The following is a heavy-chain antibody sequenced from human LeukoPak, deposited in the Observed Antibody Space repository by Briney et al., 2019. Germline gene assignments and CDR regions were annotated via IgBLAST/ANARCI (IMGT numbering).Heavy chain of an antibody. V-gene: IGHV4-34*01. CDR2: ISHGGST. J-gene: IGHJ5*02. Sequence: PSETLSLTCAVYGGSFSGYYWSWIRQPPGKGLEWIGEISHGGSTNYNPSLKSRVIISVHTSKNQFSLKLSSVTAADTAVYYCATHRIAVAVGGWFDPWGQGTLVTVSS. CDR1: GGSFSGYY. D-gene: IGHD6-19*01. CDR3: ATHRIAVAVGGWFDP.